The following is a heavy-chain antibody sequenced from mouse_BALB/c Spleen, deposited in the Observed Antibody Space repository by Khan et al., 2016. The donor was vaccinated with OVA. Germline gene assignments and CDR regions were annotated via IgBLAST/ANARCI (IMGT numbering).Heavy chain of an antibody. V-gene: IGHV3-2*02. Sequence: EVQLKESGPGLVKPSQSLSLTCTVTGYSITSGYGWNWIRQFPGNKLEWMGYISYRGSTNYNPSLKSRISITRDTSKNQFFLQLNSVTTEYTATYYCARTARIKYWGQGTTLTVSS. D-gene: IGHD1-2*01. CDR1: GYSITSGYG. J-gene: IGHJ2*01. CDR3: ARTARIKY. CDR2: ISYRGST.